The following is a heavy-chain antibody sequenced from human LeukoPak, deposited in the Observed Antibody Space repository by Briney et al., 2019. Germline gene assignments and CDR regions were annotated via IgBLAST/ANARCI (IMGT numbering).Heavy chain of an antibody. CDR3: ARDLHGPRGEFDY. V-gene: IGHV6-1*01. CDR2: TYHWYKWIT. CDR1: GDSVTSGI. J-gene: IGHJ4*02. Sequence: SQTLSLTCTISGDSVTSGIWNWIRQSPSRGLEWVGSTYHWYKWITDYAVSVESRMTINADTSNNQFSLQLNSVTPEDTAVYYCARDLHGPRGEFDYWGQGTLVTVSS. D-gene: IGHD3-16*01.